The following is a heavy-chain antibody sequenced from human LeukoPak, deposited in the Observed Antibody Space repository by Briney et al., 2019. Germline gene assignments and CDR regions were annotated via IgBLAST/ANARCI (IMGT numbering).Heavy chain of an antibody. J-gene: IGHJ3*02. CDR2: ISSSSSAI. CDR3: VRDWVVGASSYDAFDI. D-gene: IGHD1-26*01. CDR1: GFTFSRYS. V-gene: IGHV3-48*01. Sequence: GGSLRLSCAASGFTFSRYSMNWVRQAPGKGLEWVSYISSSSSAIYYADAVKGRFTNSRDNAKNSLYLQMNSLRAEDTAVYYCVRDWVVGASSYDAFDIWGQGTMVTVSS.